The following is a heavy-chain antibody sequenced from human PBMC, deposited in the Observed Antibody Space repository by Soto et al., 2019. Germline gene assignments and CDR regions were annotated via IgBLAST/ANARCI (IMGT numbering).Heavy chain of an antibody. J-gene: IGHJ4*02. CDR1: GYTFTNFG. CDR3: ARGGTPIDY. CDR2: ISAYNGDT. Sequence: QVHLVQSGAEVKKPGASVKVSCKASGYTFTNFGISLVRQAPGQGLEWMGWISAYNGDTNYAQKLQGKVTMTTDTSTSTAYMELRIVRTDVTNVYYCARGGTPIDYLGQGTLVTVSS. V-gene: IGHV1-18*01. D-gene: IGHD1-26*01.